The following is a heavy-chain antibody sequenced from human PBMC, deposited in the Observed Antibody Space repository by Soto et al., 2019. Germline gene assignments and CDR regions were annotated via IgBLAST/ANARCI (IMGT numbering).Heavy chain of an antibody. D-gene: IGHD3-10*01. V-gene: IGHV4-31*03. J-gene: IGHJ6*02. CDR3: ARGATVKSDGMDV. CDR1: GGSISSDGYY. Sequence: SETLSLTCTVSGGSISSDGYYWTWIRHHPGKGLEWIGYFYYSGLTNFNPSLKSRATFSVDRSKNQFSLKVTSVTAADTAVYYCARGATVKSDGMDVWGQGNTVTGSS. CDR2: FYYSGLT.